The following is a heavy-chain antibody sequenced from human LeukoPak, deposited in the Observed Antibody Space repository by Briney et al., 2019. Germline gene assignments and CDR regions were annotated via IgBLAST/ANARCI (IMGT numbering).Heavy chain of an antibody. CDR2: ISSSGSTI. Sequence: GGSLRLSCAASGFTFSSYEMNWVRQAPGKGLEWVSYISSSGSTIYYADSVKGRFTISRDNAKNSLYLQMNSLRAEDTAVYYCARGWELHFDYWGQGTLVTVSS. CDR1: GFTFSSYE. D-gene: IGHD1-26*01. J-gene: IGHJ4*02. CDR3: ARGWELHFDY. V-gene: IGHV3-48*03.